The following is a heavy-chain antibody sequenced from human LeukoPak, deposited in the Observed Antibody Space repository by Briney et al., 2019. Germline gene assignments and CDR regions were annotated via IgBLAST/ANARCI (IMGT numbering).Heavy chain of an antibody. Sequence: PGGSLRLSCAASGFTFTRYWMSWVRQAPGKGLEWVANINEDGSQKYFVDSVKGRFTISRDNAKNSLYLQMNSLRVGDTAVYYCARDKAAGPDYYYYYYMDVWGKGTTVTVSS. V-gene: IGHV3-7*01. J-gene: IGHJ6*03. CDR3: ARDKAAGPDYYYYYYMDV. CDR1: GFTFTRYW. CDR2: INEDGSQK. D-gene: IGHD6-13*01.